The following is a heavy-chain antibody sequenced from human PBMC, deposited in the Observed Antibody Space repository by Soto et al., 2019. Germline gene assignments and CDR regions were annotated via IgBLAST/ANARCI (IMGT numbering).Heavy chain of an antibody. CDR2: ISAYNGNT. CDR3: ARDYDSSGYYLVVFDY. Sequence: GTSVKVTCKDSGYTFTSYGSSWVRQAPGQGLEWMGWISAYNGNTNYAQKLQGRVTMTTDTSTSTAYMELRSLRSDDTAVYYCARDYDSSGYYLVVFDYWGQGTLVTVSS. V-gene: IGHV1-18*01. D-gene: IGHD3-22*01. J-gene: IGHJ4*02. CDR1: GYTFTSYG.